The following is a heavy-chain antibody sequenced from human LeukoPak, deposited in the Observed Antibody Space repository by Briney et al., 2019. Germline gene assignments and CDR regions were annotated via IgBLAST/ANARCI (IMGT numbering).Heavy chain of an antibody. CDR1: GVSASDYY. Sequence: SETLSLTCTVSGVSASDYYWSWIRQPPGKGLEWIGYVSNRGTTNDHPSLKSRVTISVDKSKNRFSLKLRSVTAADTAVYYCARDSRRELLHAFDIWGQGTMVTVSS. CDR2: VSNRGTT. V-gene: IGHV4-59*02. D-gene: IGHD1-26*01. CDR3: ARDSRRELLHAFDI. J-gene: IGHJ3*02.